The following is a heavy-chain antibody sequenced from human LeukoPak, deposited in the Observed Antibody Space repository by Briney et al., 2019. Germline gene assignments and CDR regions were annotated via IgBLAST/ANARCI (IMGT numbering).Heavy chain of an antibody. J-gene: IGHJ4*02. CDR3: ARGYALYSGRYIDFDY. CDR1: GYTFTGHY. D-gene: IGHD1-26*01. Sequence: ASVKVSCKASGYTFTGHYMHWVRQAPGQGLEWMGWINPNNGGTNYAQKFQGWVTMTRDTSISTAYMELSRLRSDDTAVYYCARGYALYSGRYIDFDYWGQGTLVTVSS. CDR2: INPNNGGT. V-gene: IGHV1-2*04.